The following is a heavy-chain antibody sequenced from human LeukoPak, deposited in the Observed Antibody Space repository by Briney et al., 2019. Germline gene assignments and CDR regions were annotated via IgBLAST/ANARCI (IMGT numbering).Heavy chain of an antibody. D-gene: IGHD3-9*01. CDR3: AKTSEDWSSWLLFGFDY. CDR1: GFTFSSYA. CDR2: ISGSGGST. V-gene: IGHV3-23*01. Sequence: GGSLRLSCAASGFTFSSYAMSWVRQAPGKGLEWVSAISGSGGSTYYADSVKGRFTISRDNSKNTLYLRMNSLRAEDTAVYYCAKTSEDWSSWLLFGFDYWGQGTLVTVSS. J-gene: IGHJ4*02.